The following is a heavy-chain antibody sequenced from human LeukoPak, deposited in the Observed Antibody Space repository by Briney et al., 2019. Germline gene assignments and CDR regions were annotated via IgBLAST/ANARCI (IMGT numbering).Heavy chain of an antibody. CDR2: INTDGSGT. D-gene: IGHD1-26*01. Sequence: GGSLRLSCAASGFTFSNYWMHWVRHTPGKGLGWVSRINTDGSGTSYADSVKGRFTISRDGAKNTLYLQMSGLRAEDTAVYYCARVKSGSYYPIDYWGQGTLVTVSS. V-gene: IGHV3-74*01. J-gene: IGHJ4*02. CDR1: GFTFSNYW. CDR3: ARVKSGSYYPIDY.